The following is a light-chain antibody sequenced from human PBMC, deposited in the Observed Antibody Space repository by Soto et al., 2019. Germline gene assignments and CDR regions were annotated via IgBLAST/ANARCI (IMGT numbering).Light chain of an antibody. V-gene: IGKV3-20*01. CDR1: QIIGSAY. Sequence: ETTLTQSPDTLSLSPGEGATLSCRASQIIGSAYLAWYQQKPGQAPRLFIFGASTRATGTPHRFSGSGSGTDFTLTISALESEDVAVYYCQHYGRSPSFGQGTKVEIK. CDR3: QHYGRSPS. CDR2: GAS. J-gene: IGKJ1*01.